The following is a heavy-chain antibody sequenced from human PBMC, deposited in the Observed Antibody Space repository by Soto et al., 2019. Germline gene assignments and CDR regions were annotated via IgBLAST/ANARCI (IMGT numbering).Heavy chain of an antibody. D-gene: IGHD6-19*01. CDR3: ARSIAVAGLQYFQH. J-gene: IGHJ1*01. CDR2: MNPNSGNT. Sequence: QVQLVQSGAEVKKPGASVKVSCKASGYTFTSYDINWVRQATGQGLEWMGWMNPNSGNTGYAQKFQGRVNMTKNTSISTAYMELSSLRSEDTAVYYCARSIAVAGLQYFQHWGQGTLVTVSS. V-gene: IGHV1-8*01. CDR1: GYTFTSYD.